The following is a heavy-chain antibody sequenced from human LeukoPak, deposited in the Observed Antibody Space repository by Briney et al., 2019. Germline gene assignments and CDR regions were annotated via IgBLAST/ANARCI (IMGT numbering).Heavy chain of an antibody. CDR1: AFTFSRYG. J-gene: IGHJ4*02. CDR2: IRYDGNNK. D-gene: IGHD4-23*01. CDR3: AFRDYGGNSDPDY. Sequence: GGSLRLSCAASAFTFSRYGMHWVRQAPGKGLEWVAFIRYDGNNKYYADSVKGRFTISRDNSKNTLYLQMDSLRAEDTAVYYCAFRDYGGNSDPDYWGQGTLVTVSS. V-gene: IGHV3-30*02.